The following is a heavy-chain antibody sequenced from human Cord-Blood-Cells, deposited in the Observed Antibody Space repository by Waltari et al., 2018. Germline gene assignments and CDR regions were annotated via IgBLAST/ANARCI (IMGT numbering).Heavy chain of an antibody. V-gene: IGHV3-30-3*01. CDR3: ARDQITLDVFDI. Sequence: QVQLVESGGGVVQPGRYLRLSCAASGFTFSSYAMHWVRQAPGKGLEWVAVISYDGSNKYYADSVKGRFTISRDNSKNTLYLQMNSLRAEDTAVYYCARDQITLDVFDIWGQGTMVTVSS. CDR1: GFTFSSYA. J-gene: IGHJ3*02. CDR2: ISYDGSNK.